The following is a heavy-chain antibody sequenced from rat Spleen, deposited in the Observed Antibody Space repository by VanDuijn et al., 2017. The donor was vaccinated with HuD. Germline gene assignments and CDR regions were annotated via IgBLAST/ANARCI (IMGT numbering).Heavy chain of an antibody. V-gene: IGHV2-1*01. CDR3: ASQHYYDGYHRDF. CDR1: GFSLSSHG. Sequence: QVQLKESGPGLVQPSQTLSLTCTVSGFSLSSHGVIWVRQPPGKGLEWMGRIQNGGNTDYNSGLKSRLSISRDTSKSQVFLKMNNLQTEDTAMYFCASQHYYDGYHRDFWGQGVMVTVSS. D-gene: IGHD1-12*03. CDR2: IQNGGNT. J-gene: IGHJ2*01.